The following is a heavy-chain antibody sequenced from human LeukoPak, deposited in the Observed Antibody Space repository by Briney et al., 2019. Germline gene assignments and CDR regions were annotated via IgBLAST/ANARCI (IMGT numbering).Heavy chain of an antibody. CDR3: ARDKAVTTEVTQHFQH. V-gene: IGHV1-18*01. CDR2: ISAYNGYT. Sequence: GASVKVSCKAPGYTFTNYGISWVRQAPGQGLEWMGWISAYNGYTDYAQKLQFRVTMTTDTSTSTAYMELRSLRSDDTAVYYCARDKAVTTEVTQHFQHWGQGTLVTVSS. CDR1: GYTFTNYG. J-gene: IGHJ1*01. D-gene: IGHD4-23*01.